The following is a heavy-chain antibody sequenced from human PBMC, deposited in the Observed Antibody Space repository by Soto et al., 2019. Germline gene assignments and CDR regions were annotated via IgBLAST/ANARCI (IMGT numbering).Heavy chain of an antibody. D-gene: IGHD6-13*01. CDR3: AREARAADGLGSMSY. V-gene: IGHV1-46*01. CDR1: GYPFTSYY. Sequence: ASEKVSCKASGYPFTSYYMHWVRQAPGQGLEWIGIINPSGGSTSYAQKFQGRVTMIRDTSTSTVYMELSSLRSEDTAVYYCAREARAADGLGSMSYWGQGTLVTVSS. CDR2: INPSGGST. J-gene: IGHJ4*02.